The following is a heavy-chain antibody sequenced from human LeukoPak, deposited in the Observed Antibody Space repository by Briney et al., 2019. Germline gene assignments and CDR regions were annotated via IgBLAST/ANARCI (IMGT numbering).Heavy chain of an antibody. V-gene: IGHV3-21*01. CDR3: ARGLIPAARTVWFDP. CDR2: ISSISSYI. CDR1: GFTFSSYS. D-gene: IGHD2-2*01. J-gene: IGHJ5*02. Sequence: GGSLRLPCAASGFTFSSYSMNWVRQAPGTGLEWVSSISSISSYIYYADSVKGRFTISRDNAKNSLYLQMNSLRAEDTAVYYCARGLIPAARTVWFDPWGQGTLVTVSS.